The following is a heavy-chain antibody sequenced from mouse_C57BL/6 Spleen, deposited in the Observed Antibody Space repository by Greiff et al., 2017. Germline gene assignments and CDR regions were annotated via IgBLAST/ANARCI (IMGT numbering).Heavy chain of an antibody. V-gene: IGHV1-50*01. CDR1: GYTFTSYW. CDR2: IDPSDSYT. Sequence: VQLQQPGAELVKPGASVKLSCKASGYTFTSYWMQWVKQRPGQGLEWIGEIDPSDSYTNYNQKFKGKATLTVDTSSSTAYMQLSSLTSEDSAVYYCARRGLTVVDYWGQGTTLTVSS. CDR3: ARRGLTVVDY. J-gene: IGHJ2*01. D-gene: IGHD1-1*01.